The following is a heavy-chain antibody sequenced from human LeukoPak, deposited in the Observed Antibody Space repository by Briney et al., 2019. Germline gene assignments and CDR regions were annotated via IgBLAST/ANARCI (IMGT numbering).Heavy chain of an antibody. Sequence: GGPLRLSCAASGFTFDDYAMHWVRQAPGKGLEWVSGISWNSGSIGYADSVKGRFTISRDNAKNSLYLQMNSLRAEDTALYYCAKDISAGVSAAGDYWGQGTLVTVSS. CDR2: ISWNSGSI. D-gene: IGHD6-13*01. CDR1: GFTFDDYA. CDR3: AKDISAGVSAAGDY. J-gene: IGHJ4*02. V-gene: IGHV3-9*01.